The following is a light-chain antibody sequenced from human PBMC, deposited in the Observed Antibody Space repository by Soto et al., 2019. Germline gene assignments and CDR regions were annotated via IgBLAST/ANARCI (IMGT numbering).Light chain of an antibody. J-gene: IGLJ1*01. CDR3: QAWDSSTAV. V-gene: IGLV3-1*01. CDR2: QDS. Sequence: SSELTQPPSVSMSPGLTASITCSGDKLGDKLAYWYQQKPGQSPVLVMYQDSKRPSGIPERFSGSNSGNTATLTISGTQSMDEADYYCQAWDSSTAVFGTGTKVTVL. CDR1: KLGDKL.